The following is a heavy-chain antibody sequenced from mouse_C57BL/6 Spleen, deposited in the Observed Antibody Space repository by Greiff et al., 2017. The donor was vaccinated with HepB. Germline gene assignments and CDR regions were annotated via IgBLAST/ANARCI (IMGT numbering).Heavy chain of an antibody. D-gene: IGHD1-1*01. CDR3: ARGVYITTVVAPSFAY. J-gene: IGHJ3*01. CDR2: INPNNGGT. CDR1: GYTFTDYN. V-gene: IGHV1-22*01. Sequence: VQLKESGPELVKPGASVKMSCKASGYTFTDYNMHWVKQSHGKSLEWIGYINPNNGGTSYNQKFKGKATLTVNKSSSTAYMELRSLTSEDSAVYYCARGVYITTVVAPSFAYWGQGTLVTVSA.